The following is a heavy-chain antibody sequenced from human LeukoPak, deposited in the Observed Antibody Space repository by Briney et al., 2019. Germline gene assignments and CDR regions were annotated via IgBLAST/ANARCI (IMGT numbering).Heavy chain of an antibody. CDR2: INAGNGNT. Sequence: GASVKVSCKASGYTFTSYDITWVRQAPGQRLEWMGWINAGNGNTKYSQKFQDRVTVTRDTSTSTAYMELSSLRSEDTAVYYCAKDEKGYYHDTSGYPDAFDIWGQGTMVTVSS. CDR1: GYTFTSYD. CDR3: AKDEKGYYHDTSGYPDAFDI. J-gene: IGHJ3*02. D-gene: IGHD3-22*01. V-gene: IGHV1-3*01.